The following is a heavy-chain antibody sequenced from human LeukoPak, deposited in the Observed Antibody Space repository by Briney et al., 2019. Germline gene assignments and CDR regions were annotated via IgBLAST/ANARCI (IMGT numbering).Heavy chain of an antibody. CDR1: GYSISSGYY. J-gene: IGHJ4*02. Sequence: SETLSLTCTVSGYSISSGYYWGWIRQPPGKGLEWIGSLYHSGSTYYNPSLKSRLTISVDTSKNQFSLKLSSVTAADTAVYYCARGDTVTYYFDYWGQGTLVTVSS. CDR3: ARGDTVTYYFDY. V-gene: IGHV4-38-2*02. CDR2: LYHSGST. D-gene: IGHD4-17*01.